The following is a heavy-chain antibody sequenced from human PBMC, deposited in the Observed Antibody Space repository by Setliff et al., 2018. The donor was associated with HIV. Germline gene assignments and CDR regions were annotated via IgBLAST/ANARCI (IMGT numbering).Heavy chain of an antibody. CDR1: GDSISSDFY. Sequence: NPSETLSLTCTVSGDSISSDFYWGWIRQPPGKGLEWIGSIYHSGNTYYMPSLQSRVTISVDMSKNQFSLNLNSVTAADTAIYYCARDPGITAAGTEYFDSWGQGILVTVSS. CDR2: IYHSGNT. D-gene: IGHD6-13*01. V-gene: IGHV4-38-2*02. J-gene: IGHJ4*02. CDR3: ARDPGITAAGTEYFDS.